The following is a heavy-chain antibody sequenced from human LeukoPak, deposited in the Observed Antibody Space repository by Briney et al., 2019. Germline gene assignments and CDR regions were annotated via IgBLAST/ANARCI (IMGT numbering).Heavy chain of an antibody. Sequence: GGSLRLSCAASGFTFSSYAMSWVRQAPGKGLEWVSAISGSGGSTYYADSVKGRFTISRDNSKNTLYLQMNSLRAEDTAVYYCAKGSIVVIPAALGGFDPWGQGTLVTVSS. V-gene: IGHV3-23*01. CDR1: GFTFSSYA. CDR2: ISGSGGST. J-gene: IGHJ5*02. CDR3: AKGSIVVIPAALGGFDP. D-gene: IGHD2-2*01.